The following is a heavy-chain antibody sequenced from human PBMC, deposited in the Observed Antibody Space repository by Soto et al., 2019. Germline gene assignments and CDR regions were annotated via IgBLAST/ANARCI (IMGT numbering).Heavy chain of an antibody. CDR1: GGSISSYY. V-gene: IGHV4-59*01. D-gene: IGHD6-13*01. CDR2: IYYSGST. Sequence: SETLSLTCTVSGGSISSYYWSWIRQPPGKGLEWIGYIYYSGSTNYNPSLKSRVTISVDTSKNQFSLKLSSVTAADTAVYYCARDRIEAAGTPRFNYYYGMDVWGQGTTVTVSS. CDR3: ARDRIEAAGTPRFNYYYGMDV. J-gene: IGHJ6*02.